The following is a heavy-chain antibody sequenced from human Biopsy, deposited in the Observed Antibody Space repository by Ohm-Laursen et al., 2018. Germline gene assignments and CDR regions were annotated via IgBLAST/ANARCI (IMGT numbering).Heavy chain of an antibody. V-gene: IGHV1-2*02. CDR2: INPHSGTT. Sequence: SVNVACKASGYTFNGQYLHWGRQGPGQGLEGMGWINPHSGTTKFAQDFQGRGTMTRDTSNTTAYMELRRLRSDDTAVYYCAQCQDLRGVGEYFQHWGQGALGTGSP. CDR3: AQCQDLRGVGEYFQH. J-gene: IGHJ1*01. D-gene: IGHD2-15*01. CDR1: GYTFNGQY.